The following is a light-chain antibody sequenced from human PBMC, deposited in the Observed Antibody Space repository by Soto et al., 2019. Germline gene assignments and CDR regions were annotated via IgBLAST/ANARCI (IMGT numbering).Light chain of an antibody. CDR3: SSYTSISTYV. Sequence: QSVLTQPASVSGSPGQSITISCTGTSSDVGGYNYVSWYQQHPGKAPKLMIYEVTNRPSGVSDRFSGSKSDNTASLTISGLQAEDEADYYCSSYTSISTYVFGTGTKLTV. CDR2: EVT. J-gene: IGLJ1*01. CDR1: SSDVGGYNY. V-gene: IGLV2-14*01.